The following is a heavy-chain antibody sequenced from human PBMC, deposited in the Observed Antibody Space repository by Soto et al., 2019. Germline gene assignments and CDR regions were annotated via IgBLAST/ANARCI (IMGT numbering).Heavy chain of an antibody. Sequence: QLLESGPGLVKPSETLSLTCTVSGGSISSSSYYWGWIRQPPGKGLEWIGSIYYSGSTYYNPSLKSRVTISVDTSKNQFSLKLSSVTAADTAVYYCARSTLVATIVDYWGQGTLVTVSS. CDR3: ARSTLVATIVDY. V-gene: IGHV4-39*01. CDR1: GGSISSSSYY. J-gene: IGHJ4*02. CDR2: IYYSGST. D-gene: IGHD5-12*01.